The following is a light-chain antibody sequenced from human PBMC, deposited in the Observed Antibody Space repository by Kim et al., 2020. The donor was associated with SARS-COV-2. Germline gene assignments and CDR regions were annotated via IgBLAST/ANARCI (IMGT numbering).Light chain of an antibody. CDR2: GNS. V-gene: IGLV1-40*01. Sequence: GRWVTNSCTGSSYNSGAGYDVHWYQQFPGTAPKLLIYGNSNRPSGVPDRFSGSKSGTSASLAITGLQAEDEADYYCQSYDSSRMVFGGGTKLTVL. J-gene: IGLJ3*02. CDR3: QSYDSSRMV. CDR1: SYNSGAGYD.